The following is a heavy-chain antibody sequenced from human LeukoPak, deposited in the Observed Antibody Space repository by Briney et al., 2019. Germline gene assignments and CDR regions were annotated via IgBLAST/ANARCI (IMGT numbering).Heavy chain of an antibody. J-gene: IGHJ4*02. Sequence: PSETLSLTCTVSGGSISSSSYYWGWIRQPPGNGLEWIGSIYYSGSTYYNPSLKSRVTISVDTSKNQFSLKPSSVTAADTAVYYCARQDYGGNSGENYWGQGTLVTVSS. V-gene: IGHV4-39*01. CDR2: IYYSGST. D-gene: IGHD4-23*01. CDR1: GGSISSSSYY. CDR3: ARQDYGGNSGENY.